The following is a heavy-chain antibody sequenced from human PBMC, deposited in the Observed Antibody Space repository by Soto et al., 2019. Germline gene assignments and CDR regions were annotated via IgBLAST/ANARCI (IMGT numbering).Heavy chain of an antibody. J-gene: IGHJ4*02. D-gene: IGHD3-9*01. Sequence: PSETLSLTCAVSGGSISSGGYSWSWIRQPPGKGPEWIGYIYHSGSTYYNPSLKSRVTISVDTSKNQFSLRLSSVTAADTAVYYCARHPGYYDVLTGYSTYYFDSWGQGALVTVSS. CDR3: ARHPGYYDVLTGYSTYYFDS. V-gene: IGHV4-30-2*01. CDR1: GGSISSGGYS. CDR2: IYHSGST.